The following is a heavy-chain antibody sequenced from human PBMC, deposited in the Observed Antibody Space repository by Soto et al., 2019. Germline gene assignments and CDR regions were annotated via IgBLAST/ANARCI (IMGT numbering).Heavy chain of an antibody. D-gene: IGHD6-6*01. CDR3: ARTLSSSAENWFDP. V-gene: IGHV6-1*01. Sequence: SQTLSLTCAISGDSVSSNSAAWNWIRQSPSRGLEWLGRTYYRSKWYNDYAVSVKSRITINPDTSKNQFSLQLNSVTPEDTAVYSCARTLSSSAENWFDPSGQAPLVTVSS. J-gene: IGHJ5*02. CDR2: TYYRSKWYN. CDR1: GDSVSSNSAA.